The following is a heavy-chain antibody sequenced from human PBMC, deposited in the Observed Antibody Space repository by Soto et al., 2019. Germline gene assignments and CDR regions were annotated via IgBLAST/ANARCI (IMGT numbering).Heavy chain of an antibody. V-gene: IGHV3-13*01. Sequence: GGSLRLSCAASGFTFSSYDMHWVRQATGKGLEWVSAIGTAGDTYYPGSVKGRFTISRENAKNSLYLQMNSLRAGDAAVYYCVRGYYDILTGPGYAFDIWGQGTMVTVSS. D-gene: IGHD3-9*01. CDR3: VRGYYDILTGPGYAFDI. J-gene: IGHJ3*02. CDR2: IGTAGDT. CDR1: GFTFSSYD.